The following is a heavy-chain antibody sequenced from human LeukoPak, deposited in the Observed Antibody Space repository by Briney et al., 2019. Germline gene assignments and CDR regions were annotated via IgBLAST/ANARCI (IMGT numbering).Heavy chain of an antibody. CDR3: ARGPPNWGYDY. D-gene: IGHD7-27*01. J-gene: IGHJ4*02. CDR2: MSLNSGDT. Sequence: ASVTVSCKSSGYTFTSYDFNWVRQATGQRREWMGWMSLNSGDTGYAQKFQDRVTMTRNTSISTAYMELSSLRSDDTAVYYCARGPPNWGYDYWGPGTLVTVSS. CDR1: GYTFTSYD. V-gene: IGHV1-8*01.